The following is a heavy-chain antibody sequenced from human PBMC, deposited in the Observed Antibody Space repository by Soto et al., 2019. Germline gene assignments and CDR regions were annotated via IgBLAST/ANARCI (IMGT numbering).Heavy chain of an antibody. CDR2: INHRGST. Sequence: SQTLPRPWAACARSFSGYYWSWIRQPPGNGLEWIGEINHRGSTNYKPSLRSRVTISVDTSENQFSLKMSSVTAADTAVYYCARVRGYSYGCGSYYYSYGMDVWGQGTTVAVSS. V-gene: IGHV4-34*01. CDR1: ARSFSGYY. D-gene: IGHD5-18*01. J-gene: IGHJ6*02. CDR3: ARVRGYSYGCGSYYYSYGMDV.